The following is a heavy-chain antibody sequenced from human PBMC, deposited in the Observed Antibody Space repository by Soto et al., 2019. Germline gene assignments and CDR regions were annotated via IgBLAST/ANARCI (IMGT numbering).Heavy chain of an antibody. V-gene: IGHV3-7*01. CDR2: IKQDGSEK. D-gene: IGHD6-19*01. Sequence: EVQLVESGGGLVQPGGSLRLSCAASVFTFSSYWMSWVRQAPGKGLEWVANIKQDGSEKYNVDSVKGRFTISRDNAKYSLYLQMNSLRAEDTAVYYCARYRSGWYARGPWGYWGQGTLVTVSS. CDR3: ARYRSGWYARGPWGY. J-gene: IGHJ4*02. CDR1: VFTFSSYW.